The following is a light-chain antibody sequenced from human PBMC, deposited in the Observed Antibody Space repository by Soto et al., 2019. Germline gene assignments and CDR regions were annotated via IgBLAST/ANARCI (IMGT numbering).Light chain of an antibody. J-gene: IGKJ1*01. CDR1: QDINSY. CDR3: QKYNPAPRT. Sequence: DIQMTQSPSSLSASVGDRVTITCRASQDINSYLAWYQQKPGKAPKLLIYAASTLQSGVPSRFSGSGSGTDFPLTISSLQPEDVATYFCQKYNPAPRTFGQGTKVEI. V-gene: IGKV1-27*01. CDR2: AAS.